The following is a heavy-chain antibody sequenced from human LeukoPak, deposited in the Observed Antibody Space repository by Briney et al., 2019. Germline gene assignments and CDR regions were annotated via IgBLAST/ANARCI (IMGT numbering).Heavy chain of an antibody. Sequence: GGSLRLSCAASGFTFSDYYMSWTRQAPGKGLEWVSYISSSGSTIYYADSVKGRFTISRDNAKNSLYLQMNSLRAEDTAVYYCARVDEADAFDNWGQGTMVTVSS. CDR3: ARVDEADAFDN. CDR2: ISSSGSTI. J-gene: IGHJ3*02. V-gene: IGHV3-11*01. CDR1: GFTFSDYY.